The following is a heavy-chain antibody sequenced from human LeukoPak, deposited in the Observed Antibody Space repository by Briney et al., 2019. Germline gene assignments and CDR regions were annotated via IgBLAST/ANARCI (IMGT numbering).Heavy chain of an antibody. CDR1: GGSISSGDYY. D-gene: IGHD7-27*01. Sequence: SETLSLTCTVSGGSISSGDYYWSWIRQPPGKGLEWIGYIYYSGTTYYNLSLKSRVTISVDTSKNQFSLKLSSVTAADTAVYYCARGRTGDRGDFDYWGQGTLVTVSS. J-gene: IGHJ4*02. CDR2: IYYSGTT. V-gene: IGHV4-30-4*02. CDR3: ARGRTGDRGDFDY.